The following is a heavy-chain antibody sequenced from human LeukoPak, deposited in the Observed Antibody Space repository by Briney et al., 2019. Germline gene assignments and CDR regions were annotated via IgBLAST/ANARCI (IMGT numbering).Heavy chain of an antibody. CDR3: AREDDTIADNTFDI. D-gene: IGHD6-13*01. CDR2: IYYSGTT. Sequence: SETLSLTCSVTGGSFSSYYWSWIRQPPGKGLEWIGYIYYSGTTKYNPSLKSRVTISLDTSKNHFPLKVHSVTAADTAVYYCAREDDTIADNTFDIWGQGTVVTVS. V-gene: IGHV4-59*12. CDR1: GGSFSSYY. J-gene: IGHJ3*02.